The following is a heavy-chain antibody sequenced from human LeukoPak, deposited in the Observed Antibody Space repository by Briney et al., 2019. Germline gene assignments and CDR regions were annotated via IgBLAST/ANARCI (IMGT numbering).Heavy chain of an antibody. V-gene: IGHV3-53*01. CDR1: GFTFSDYA. Sequence: PGGSLRLSCAASGFTFSDYAMYWVRQAPGKGLEWISLIYSGGRTDYADSVKGRFTISRDNSKNMVYLQMNSLRGDDTAVYYCAGVLRGAFDIWGQGKMVAVSS. CDR2: IYSGGRT. CDR3: AGVLRGAFDI. J-gene: IGHJ3*02.